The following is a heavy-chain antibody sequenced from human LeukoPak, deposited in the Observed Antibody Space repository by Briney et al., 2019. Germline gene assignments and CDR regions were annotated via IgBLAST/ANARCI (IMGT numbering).Heavy chain of an antibody. CDR3: ARGVYTSGCDY. CDR2: INPAGSAK. J-gene: IGHJ4*02. V-gene: IGHV3-7*01. CDR1: GFTFSSYW. Sequence: GGSLRLSCAASGFTFSSYWMHWVRQAPGKGLEWVANINPAGSAKYYVDSMKGRFTISRDNAKNSLYLQMDSLRAEDTAVYYCARGVYTSGCDYWGQGTLVTVSS. D-gene: IGHD6-19*01.